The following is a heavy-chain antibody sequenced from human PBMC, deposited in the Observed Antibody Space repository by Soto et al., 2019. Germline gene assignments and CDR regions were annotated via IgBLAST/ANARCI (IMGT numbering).Heavy chain of an antibody. Sequence: LRLSCAASGFTFGNFVMRWVRQTPGKGLEWVSTITETGGDTYYTDSVKGRFTISRDNSKNTLYLQMTSLRAEDTALYYCTKASSDRNHMEVWGPGTTVTVSS. CDR1: GFTFGNFV. CDR3: TKASSDRNHMEV. J-gene: IGHJ6*02. CDR2: ITETGGDT. V-gene: IGHV3-23*01.